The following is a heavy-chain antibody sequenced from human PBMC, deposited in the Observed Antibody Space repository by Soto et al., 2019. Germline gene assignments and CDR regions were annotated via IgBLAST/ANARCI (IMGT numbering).Heavy chain of an antibody. V-gene: IGHV4-59*12. CDR1: GGSISGYY. D-gene: IGHD3-10*01. CDR2: VYNGNT. CDR3: AVTEVRGVIPRKWGPYDH. Sequence: SETLSLTCTISGGSISGYYWTWIRQSPGKGLEYIGYVYNGNTNYNPSLNSRVTISVDTSKNQFSLKLSSVTAADTAVYYCAVTEVRGVIPRKWGPYDHWGQGTVVTVS. J-gene: IGHJ4*02.